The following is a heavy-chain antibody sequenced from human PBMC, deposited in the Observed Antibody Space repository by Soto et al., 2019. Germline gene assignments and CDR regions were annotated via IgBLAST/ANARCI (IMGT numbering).Heavy chain of an antibody. J-gene: IGHJ4*02. CDR1: GGSFSGYY. CDR3: ARTPLRPSYYDY. Sequence: PSETLSLTCAVYGGSFSGYYWSWIRQPPGKGLEWIGEINHSGSTNYNPSLKSRVTISVDTSKNQFSLKLSSVTAADTAVYYCARTPLRPSYYDYWGQGTLVTVS. V-gene: IGHV4-34*01. CDR2: INHSGST.